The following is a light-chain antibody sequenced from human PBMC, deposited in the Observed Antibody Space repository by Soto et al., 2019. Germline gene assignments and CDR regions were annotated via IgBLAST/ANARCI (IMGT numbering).Light chain of an antibody. CDR2: SND. CDR1: SSNIGRNT. Sequence: QSVLTQPPSASGTPGQRVTISCFGSSSNIGRNTVNWYQQFPGTAPKLLIYSNDQRPSGVPDRFSASKSGTSASLAISGLQSEDEADYYCAAWDDSLNGSVFGTGTKVTVL. CDR3: AAWDDSLNGSV. V-gene: IGLV1-44*01. J-gene: IGLJ1*01.